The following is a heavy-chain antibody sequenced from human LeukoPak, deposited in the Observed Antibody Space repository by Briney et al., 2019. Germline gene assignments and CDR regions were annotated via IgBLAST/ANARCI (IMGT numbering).Heavy chain of an antibody. D-gene: IGHD6-13*01. CDR2: INHSGST. J-gene: IGHJ6*02. V-gene: IGHV4-34*01. CDR1: GGSFSGYY. CDR3: ARGQKSSSWYYYYGMDV. Sequence: SETLSLTCAVYGGSFSGYYWSWIRQPPGKGLEWIGEINHSGSTNYNPSLKSRVTISVDTSKNQFSLKLSSVTAADTDVYYCARGQKSSSWYYYYGMDVWGQGTTVTVSS.